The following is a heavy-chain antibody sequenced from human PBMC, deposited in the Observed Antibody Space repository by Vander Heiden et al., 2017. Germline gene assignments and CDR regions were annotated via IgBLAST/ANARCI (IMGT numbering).Heavy chain of an antibody. J-gene: IGHJ4*02. V-gene: IGHV3-33*01. CDR1: GFRFSSWG. CDR2: VGHDGSYI. Sequence: QVQLVDSGGGGVQPGGSLSLSCEACGFRFSSWGRHGVRQNPGKGPEWVAVVGHDGSYIRYADSVKGRFTISRDNSKNTLYPQMNSLRAEDTAVYYCARDLGVGKYFDYWGQGTLVTVSS. D-gene: IGHD3-3*01. CDR3: ARDLGVGKYFDY.